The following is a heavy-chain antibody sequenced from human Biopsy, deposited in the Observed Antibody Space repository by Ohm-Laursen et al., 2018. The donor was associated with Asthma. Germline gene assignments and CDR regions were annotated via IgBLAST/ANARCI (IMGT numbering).Heavy chain of an antibody. D-gene: IGHD3-16*01. CDR2: IYYIGST. CDR3: ARRGGVRRYFDY. CDR1: GGSISSEKYY. J-gene: IGHJ4*02. V-gene: IGHV4-30-4*01. Sequence: SETLSLTCTVSGGSISSEKYYWSWVRQPPGKGLEWIGYIYYIGSTYYNPSLKSRVAISLDTSKNQFPLKLSSVTAADTAVYFCARRGGVRRYFDYWGQGTLVTVSS.